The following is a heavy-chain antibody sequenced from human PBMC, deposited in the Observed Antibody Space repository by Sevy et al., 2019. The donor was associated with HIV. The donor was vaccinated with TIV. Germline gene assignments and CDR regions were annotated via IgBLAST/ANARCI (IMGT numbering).Heavy chain of an antibody. J-gene: IGHJ6*02. CDR1: GFTFSNYN. V-gene: IGHV3-21*01. CDR3: ARVVAYCSGASCFPGYYYGMDV. CDR2: ISSSRNYI. Sequence: GGSLRLSCAASGFTFSNYNMNWVRQAPGKGLEWVSSISSSRNYISYADSMKGRFTISRDNAKNSLYLQMNSLRAEDTAVYYCARVVAYCSGASCFPGYYYGMDVWGQGTTVTVSS. D-gene: IGHD2-15*01.